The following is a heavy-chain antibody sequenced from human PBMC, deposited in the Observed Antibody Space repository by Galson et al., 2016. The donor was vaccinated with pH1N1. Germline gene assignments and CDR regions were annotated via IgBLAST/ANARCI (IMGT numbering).Heavy chain of an antibody. V-gene: IGHV3-23*01. CDR2: ISGRDGST. D-gene: IGHD3-3*01. CDR1: GFTFATYG. J-gene: IGHJ6*02. CDR3: AKDNLRDDFWGNYQYGLEV. Sequence: SLRLSCAASGFTFATYGMSWVRQAPGKGLEWVGLISGRDGSTEYRDSVKGRFTISRDNSKNTWYLQVNSLRAEDTAIYYCAKDNLRDDFWGNYQYGLEVWGQGTTVTVSS.